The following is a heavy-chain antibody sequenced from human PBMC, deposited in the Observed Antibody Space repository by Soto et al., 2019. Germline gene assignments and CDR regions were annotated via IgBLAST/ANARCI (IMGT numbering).Heavy chain of an antibody. V-gene: IGHV1-3*01. CDR1: GYTFTRYN. CDR3: ARDGPLLVGANLRYFDY. Sequence: GASVKVSCKASGYTFTRYNMHWVRQAPGQTFEWMGWINVGNGNTNYSRKFQGRFSFTRDTSANTAYMELSSLTSEDTAVYYCARDGPLLVGANLRYFDYWGQGTLVTVSS. CDR2: INVGNGNT. D-gene: IGHD1-26*01. J-gene: IGHJ4*02.